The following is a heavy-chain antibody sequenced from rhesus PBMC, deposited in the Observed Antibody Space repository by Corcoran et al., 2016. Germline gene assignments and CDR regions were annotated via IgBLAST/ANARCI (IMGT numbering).Heavy chain of an antibody. V-gene: IGHV4-99*01. CDR1: GYSIRSGHS. J-gene: IGHJ4*01. CDR3: VRGTPPDN. CDR2: FDGPTGTT. D-gene: IGHD5-42*01. Sequence: QVQLQESGPGLVKPSETLSLTCAVSGYSIRSGHSRGWIRHPPGKGLEYFGYFDGPTGTTYFYNSSLESRVTISKDTSTNYFFLTLSSVIAADTAIYFCVRGTPPDNWGQGVLVTVSS.